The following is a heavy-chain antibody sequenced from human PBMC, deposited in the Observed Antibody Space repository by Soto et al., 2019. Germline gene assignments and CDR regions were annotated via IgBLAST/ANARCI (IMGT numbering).Heavy chain of an antibody. CDR3: ARDTSGYYQFDY. V-gene: IGHV2-26*01. D-gene: IGHD3-22*01. Sequence: SGPTLVNPTETLTLTCTVSGFSLSNARMGVSWIRQPPGKALEWLAHIFSNDEKSYRTSLKYRLTISKDTSKSQVVLTMTNMDPVDTATYYCARDTSGYYQFDYWGQGTLVTVSS. J-gene: IGHJ4*02. CDR1: GFSLSNARMG. CDR2: IFSNDEK.